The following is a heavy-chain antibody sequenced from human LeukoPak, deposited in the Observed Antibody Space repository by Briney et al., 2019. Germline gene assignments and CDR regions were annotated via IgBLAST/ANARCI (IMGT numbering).Heavy chain of an antibody. J-gene: IGHJ5*02. V-gene: IGHV4-30-4*01. Sequence: SETLSLTCTVSGYSISSGDYYWSWIRQPPGKGLEWIGYIYYSGSTYYNPSLKSRVTISVDTSKNQFSLKLSSVTAADTAVYYCARSLTGTTGFGVWFDPWGQGTLVTVSS. CDR3: ARSLTGTTGFGVWFDP. CDR1: GYSISSGDYY. D-gene: IGHD1-7*01. CDR2: IYYSGST.